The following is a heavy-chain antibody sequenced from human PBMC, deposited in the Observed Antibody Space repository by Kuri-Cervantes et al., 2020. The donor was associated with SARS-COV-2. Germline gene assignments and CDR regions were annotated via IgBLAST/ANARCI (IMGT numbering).Heavy chain of an antibody. CDR2: ISYDGSNK. CDR1: GFTFSSYG. CDR3: AKMYCTNGVCYNGMDV. J-gene: IGHJ6*02. D-gene: IGHD2-8*01. V-gene: IGHV3-30*18. Sequence: GESLKISCAASGFTFSSYGMHWVRQAPGKGLEWVAVISYDGSNKYYADSVKGRFTISRDNSKNTLYLQINSLRAEDTAVYYCAKMYCTNGVCYNGMDVWGQGTTVTVSS.